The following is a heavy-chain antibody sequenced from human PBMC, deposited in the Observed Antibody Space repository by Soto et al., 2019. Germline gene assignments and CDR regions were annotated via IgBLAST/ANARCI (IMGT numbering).Heavy chain of an antibody. CDR1: GYTFTSYA. V-gene: IGHV1-3*01. D-gene: IGHD6-13*01. J-gene: IGHJ4*02. Sequence: QVQLVQSGAEVKRSGASVKVSCKASGYTFTSYAMHWVRQAPGQRLEWMGWINAGNGNTKYSQKFQGRVTITRDTSASTAYMELSSLRSEDTAVYYCARGGLLAAAGHFYYWGQGTLVTVSS. CDR2: INAGNGNT. CDR3: ARGGLLAAAGHFYY.